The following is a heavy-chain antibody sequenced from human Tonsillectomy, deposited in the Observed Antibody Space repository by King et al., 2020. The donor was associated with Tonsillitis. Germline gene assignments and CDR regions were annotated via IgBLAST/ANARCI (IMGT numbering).Heavy chain of an antibody. CDR2: ISGSGGST. Sequence: VQLVESGGGLVQPGGSLRLSCAASGFTFSSYALSWVRQAPGKGLEWVSVISGSGGSTYYADSVKGRFTISRDNSKITLYLQMNSLRAEDTAVYYCAKDGLTYSSGWYYDAFDIWGQGTMVTVSS. CDR1: GFTFSSYA. J-gene: IGHJ3*02. V-gene: IGHV3-23*04. CDR3: AKDGLTYSSGWYYDAFDI. D-gene: IGHD6-19*01.